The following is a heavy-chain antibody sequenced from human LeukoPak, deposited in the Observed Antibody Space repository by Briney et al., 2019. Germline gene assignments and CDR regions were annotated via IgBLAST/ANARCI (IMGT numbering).Heavy chain of an antibody. CDR1: GFTFSSYS. V-gene: IGHV3-48*02. CDR2: ISSSSSTI. Sequence: GGSLRLSCAASGFTFSSYSMNWVRQAPGKGLEWVSYISSSSSTIYYADSVKGRFTISRDNARNSLFLQMNSLRDDDTAVYYCARASFQRWLQLGGDWGQGTLVTVSS. CDR3: ARASFQRWLQLGGD. D-gene: IGHD5-24*01. J-gene: IGHJ4*02.